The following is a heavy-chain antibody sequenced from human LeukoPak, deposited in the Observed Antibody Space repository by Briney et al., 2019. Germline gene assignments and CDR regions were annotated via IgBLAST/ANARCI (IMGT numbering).Heavy chain of an antibody. D-gene: IGHD2-15*01. CDR1: GFTLSSYS. V-gene: IGHV3-21*01. J-gene: IGHJ4*02. Sequence: PGGSLRLSCAASGFTLSSYSMNWVRQAPGKGLEWVSSIRSSSSDIYYADSVKGRFTISRDNAKNSLYLQMNSLRAEDTAAYYCARGGYCSGGSCHSFTDYWGQGTLVTVSS. CDR2: IRSSSSDI. CDR3: ARGGYCSGGSCHSFTDY.